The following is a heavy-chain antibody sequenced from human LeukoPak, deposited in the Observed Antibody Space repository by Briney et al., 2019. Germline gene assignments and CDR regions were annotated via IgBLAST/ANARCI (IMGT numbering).Heavy chain of an antibody. CDR1: GFAFSNYA. CDR3: AKSYGSGSYLTWFDP. Sequence: GGSLRLSCAASGFAFSNYAMSWVRQAPGKGLEGVSSLSGGGDSRYYADSVMGRFTIPRDNSKNTLYLQMNSLRAEDTAIYYCAKSYGSGSYLTWFDPWGQGTLVTVSS. D-gene: IGHD3-10*01. J-gene: IGHJ5*02. V-gene: IGHV3-23*01. CDR2: LSGGGDSR.